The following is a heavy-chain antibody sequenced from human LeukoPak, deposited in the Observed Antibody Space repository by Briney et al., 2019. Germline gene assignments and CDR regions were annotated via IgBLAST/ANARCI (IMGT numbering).Heavy chain of an antibody. Sequence: GESLKISCKGSGYSFTSYWIGWVRQMPGKGLEWMGIIYPGDSDTRYSPSFQGQVTISADKSISTAYLQWSSLKASGTAMYYCARQLAPNYYDSSGYYARGDAFDIWGQGTMVTVSS. D-gene: IGHD3-22*01. CDR2: IYPGDSDT. J-gene: IGHJ3*02. CDR3: ARQLAPNYYDSSGYYARGDAFDI. CDR1: GYSFTSYW. V-gene: IGHV5-51*01.